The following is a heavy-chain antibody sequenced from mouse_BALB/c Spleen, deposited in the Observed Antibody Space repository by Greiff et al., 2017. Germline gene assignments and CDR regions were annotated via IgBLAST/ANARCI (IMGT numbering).Heavy chain of an antibody. Sequence: EVQLQESGPELVKPGASVKMSCKASGYTFTSYVMHWVKQKPGQGLEWIGYINPYNDGTKYNEKFKGKATLTSDKSSSTAYMELSSLTSEDSAVYYCARLSNYYGSSRGYAMDYWGQGTSVTVSS. V-gene: IGHV1-14*01. CDR3: ARLSNYYGSSRGYAMDY. CDR2: INPYNDGT. D-gene: IGHD1-1*01. CDR1: GYTFTSYV. J-gene: IGHJ4*01.